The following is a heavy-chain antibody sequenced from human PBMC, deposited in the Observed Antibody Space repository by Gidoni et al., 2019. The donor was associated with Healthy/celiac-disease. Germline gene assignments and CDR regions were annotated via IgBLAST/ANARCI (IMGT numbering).Heavy chain of an antibody. CDR1: GFTFSSYW. Sequence: EVQLVESGGGLVQPGGSLRLSCAASGFTFSSYWMHWVRQAPGKGLVWVSRINSDGSSTSYADSVKGRFTISRDSAKDKRYLRMDSLRAEDTAVYYCAREYRDQWEVWSYPDYWGQGTLVTVSS. CDR3: AREYRDQWEVWSYPDY. J-gene: IGHJ4*02. CDR2: INSDGSST. D-gene: IGHD1-26*01. V-gene: IGHV3-74*01.